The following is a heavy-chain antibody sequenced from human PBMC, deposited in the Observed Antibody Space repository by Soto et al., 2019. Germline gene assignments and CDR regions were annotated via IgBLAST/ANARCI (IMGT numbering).Heavy chain of an antibody. CDR3: ARSSLDVLYYYGMDV. CDR2: ISRSGGST. J-gene: IGHJ6*02. V-gene: IGHV3-23*01. D-gene: IGHD3-16*01. CDR1: GFTFSSYA. Sequence: SLRLSCAASGFTFSSYAMSWVRQAPGKGLEWVSAISRSGGSTYYADSVKGRFTISRDNSKNSLYLQMNSLRAEDTAVYYCARSSLDVLYYYGMDVWGQGTTVTVSS.